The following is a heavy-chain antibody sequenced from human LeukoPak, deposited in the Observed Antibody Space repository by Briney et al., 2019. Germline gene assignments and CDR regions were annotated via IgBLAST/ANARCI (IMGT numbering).Heavy chain of an antibody. V-gene: IGHV4-59*01. J-gene: IGHJ5*02. Sequence: PGGSLRLSCAASGFTFSSYEMNWVRQPPGKGLEWIGYIYYSGSTNYNPSLKSRVTISVDTSKNQFSLKLSSVTAADTAVYYCARGGGYSSGWYIRNNWFDPWGQGTLVTVSS. CDR2: IYYSGST. D-gene: IGHD6-13*01. CDR1: GFTFSSYE. CDR3: ARGGGYSSGWYIRNNWFDP.